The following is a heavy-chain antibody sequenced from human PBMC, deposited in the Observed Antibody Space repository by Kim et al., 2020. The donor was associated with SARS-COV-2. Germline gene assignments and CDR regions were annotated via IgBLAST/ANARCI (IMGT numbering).Heavy chain of an antibody. J-gene: IGHJ4*02. CDR2: ISGSGGST. D-gene: IGHD6-19*01. CDR1: GFTFSSYA. V-gene: IGHV3-23*01. Sequence: GGSLRLSCAASGFTFSSYAMSWVRQAPGKGLEWVSAISGSGGSTYYADSVKGRFTISRDNSKNTLYLQMNSLRAEDTAVYYCAKAPSYSSGWTQSFDYWGQGTLVTVSS. CDR3: AKAPSYSSGWTQSFDY.